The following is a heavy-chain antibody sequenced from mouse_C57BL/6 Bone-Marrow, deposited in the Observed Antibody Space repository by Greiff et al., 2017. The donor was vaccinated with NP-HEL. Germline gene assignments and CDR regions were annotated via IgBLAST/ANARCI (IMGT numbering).Heavy chain of an antibody. CDR3: ARWGYGSSLWYFDV. D-gene: IGHD1-1*01. V-gene: IGHV1-81*01. CDR1: GYTFTSYG. CDR2: IYPRSGNT. J-gene: IGHJ1*03. Sequence: VQLQQSGAELARPGASVKLSCKASGYTFTSYGISWVKQSTGQGLEWIGEIYPRSGNTYYNEKFKGKATLTADKSSSTAYMELRSLTSEDSAVYFCARWGYGSSLWYFDVWGTGTTVTVSS.